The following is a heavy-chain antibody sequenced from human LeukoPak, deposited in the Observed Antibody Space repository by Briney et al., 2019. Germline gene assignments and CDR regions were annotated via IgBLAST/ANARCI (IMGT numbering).Heavy chain of an antibody. V-gene: IGHV4-4*07. CDR3: AREAVTSTTLYYDILTGYYEENWFDP. J-gene: IGHJ5*02. CDR1: GGSISSYY. CDR2: IYTSGST. D-gene: IGHD3-9*01. Sequence: PSETLSLTCTVSGGSISSYYWSWIRQPPGKGLEWIGRIYTSGSTNYNPSLKSRVTMSVDTSKNQFSLKLSSVTAADTAVYYCAREAVTSTTLYYDILTGYYEENWFDPWGQGTLGTVSS.